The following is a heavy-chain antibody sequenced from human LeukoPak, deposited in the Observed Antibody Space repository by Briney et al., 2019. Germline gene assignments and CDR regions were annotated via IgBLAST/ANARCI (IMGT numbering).Heavy chain of an antibody. CDR3: ATSSTSDFDAFDM. CDR2: IYNSGST. Sequence: PSETLSLTCTVSGGSISNYYWSWIRQPPGKGLEWIGYIYNSGSTNYNPSLKSRVTISVDTSMNQFSPKLSSVTAADTAVYYCATSSTSDFDAFDMWGQGTMVTVSS. CDR1: GGSISNYY. V-gene: IGHV4-59*08. J-gene: IGHJ3*02. D-gene: IGHD2-2*01.